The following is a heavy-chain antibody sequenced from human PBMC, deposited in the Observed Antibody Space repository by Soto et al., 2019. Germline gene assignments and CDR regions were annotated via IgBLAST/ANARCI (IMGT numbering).Heavy chain of an antibody. CDR3: ASVPFGGVLVSRGFGP. D-gene: IGHD3-3*01. CDR2: INQDGNEK. J-gene: IGHJ5*02. Sequence: EVQLVESGGGLVQPGVSLRLSCAASGFAFSNYRMCWLRQAPGKGLEWTANINQDGNEKYYVDSLKRRFTVFRDNDKKSLYLQMNSLRAEVTAVYYCASVPFGGVLVSRGFGPMGQGTLVTVSP. CDR1: GFAFSNYR. V-gene: IGHV3-7*01.